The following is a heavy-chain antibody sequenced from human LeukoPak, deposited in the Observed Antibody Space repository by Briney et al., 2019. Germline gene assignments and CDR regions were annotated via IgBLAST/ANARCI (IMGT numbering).Heavy chain of an antibody. CDR2: ISGSGGST. CDR1: GFTFSSYA. CDR3: AKVVSRIAVAGPLFDY. J-gene: IGHJ4*02. V-gene: IGHV3-23*01. Sequence: GGSLRLSCAAPGFTFSSYAMSWVRQAPGKGLEWVSAISGSGGSTYYADSVKGRFTISRDNSKNTLYLQMNSLRAEDTAVYYCAKVVSRIAVAGPLFDYWGQGTLVTVSS. D-gene: IGHD6-19*01.